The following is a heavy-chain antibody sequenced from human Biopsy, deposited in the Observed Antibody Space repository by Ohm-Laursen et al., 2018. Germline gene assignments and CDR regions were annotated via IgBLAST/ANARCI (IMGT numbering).Heavy chain of an antibody. CDR2: VHPNSGAT. V-gene: IGHV1-2*02. Sequence: ATVKISCKASGYTFNDYFIHWVRQSPGQGLEWMGWVHPNSGATNSAEKFRGRVTLTRDTSIGAVYIELRRLKSDDAAVYYCARDRMTDVFGGPTRTDVFDSWGQGTPVTVSS. CDR1: GYTFNDYF. J-gene: IGHJ4*02. CDR3: ARDRMTDVFGGPTRTDVFDS. D-gene: IGHD3-10*01.